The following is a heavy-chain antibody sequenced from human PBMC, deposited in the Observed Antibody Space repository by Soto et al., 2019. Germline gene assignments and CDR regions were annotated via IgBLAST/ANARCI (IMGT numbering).Heavy chain of an antibody. Sequence: QVQLVQSGAEVKKPGASVKVSCKASGYTFTGYYMHWVRQAPGQGLEWMGWINPNSGGTNYAQKFQGRVTMTRDTSISTAYMELSRLRSDDTAVYYCARDAGIFGVVTEYNWFDPWGQGTLVTVSS. CDR2: INPNSGGT. D-gene: IGHD3-3*01. V-gene: IGHV1-2*02. J-gene: IGHJ5*02. CDR1: GYTFTGYY. CDR3: ARDAGIFGVVTEYNWFDP.